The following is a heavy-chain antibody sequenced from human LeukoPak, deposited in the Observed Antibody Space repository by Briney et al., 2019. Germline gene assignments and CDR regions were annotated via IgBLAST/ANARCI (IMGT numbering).Heavy chain of an antibody. CDR3: ARDVSDYDFWSGYYSYYYGMDV. CDR1: GYTFTSYG. V-gene: IGHV1-18*01. D-gene: IGHD3-3*01. CDR2: ISAYNGNT. Sequence: ASVEVSCKASGYTFTSYGISWVRQAPGQGLEWMGWISAYNGNTNYAQKLQGRVTMTTDTSTSTAYMELRSLRSDDTAVYYCARDVSDYDFWSGYYSYYYGMDVWGQGTTVTVSS. J-gene: IGHJ6*02.